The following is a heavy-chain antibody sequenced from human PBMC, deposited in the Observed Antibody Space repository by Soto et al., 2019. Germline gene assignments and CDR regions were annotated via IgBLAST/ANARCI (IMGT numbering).Heavy chain of an antibody. D-gene: IGHD1-7*01. CDR1: GFSLSTSGVG. CDR2: IYREDDK. J-gene: IGHJ4*02. V-gene: IGHV2-5*02. CDR3: TRALREELPIYYFDS. Sequence: SGPTLVNPTQTLTLTCTFSGFSLSTSGVGVGWIRQPPGKALEWLALIYREDDKRYSPSLKTRLSITKDTSKKQVVVTITNMDPVDIATYYCTRALREELPIYYFDSWGQGTLVTVSS.